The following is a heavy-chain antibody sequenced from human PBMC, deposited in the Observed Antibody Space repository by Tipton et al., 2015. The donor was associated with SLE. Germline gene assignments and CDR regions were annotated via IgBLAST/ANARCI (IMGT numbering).Heavy chain of an antibody. V-gene: IGHV5-51*03. CDR2: IYPGNSDT. Sequence: QLVQSGAEVKKPGESLKISCKASGYSFSNYWIGWVRQMPGKGLEWMGIIYPGNSDTRYSPSFQGQVTISADQSISTAYLQWSSLKASDTAMYFCARHRVDTAAPDCFPYWGQGSLVTVSS. J-gene: IGHJ4*02. CDR1: GYSFSNYW. D-gene: IGHD1-14*01. CDR3: ARHRVDTAAPDCFPY.